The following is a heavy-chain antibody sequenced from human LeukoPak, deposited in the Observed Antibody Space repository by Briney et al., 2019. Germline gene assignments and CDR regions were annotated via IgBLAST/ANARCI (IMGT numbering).Heavy chain of an antibody. Sequence: KPSETLSLTCTVSGGSISSYYWSWIRQPPGKGLEWLGYIYYSGSTNYNPSLKSRVTISVDTSKNQFSLKLSSVTSADTAVYYCARVGGSNHYYYGMDVWGQGTTVTVSS. CDR2: IYYSGST. J-gene: IGHJ6*02. V-gene: IGHV4-59*01. CDR3: ARVGGSNHYYYGMDV. D-gene: IGHD1-26*01. CDR1: GGSISSYY.